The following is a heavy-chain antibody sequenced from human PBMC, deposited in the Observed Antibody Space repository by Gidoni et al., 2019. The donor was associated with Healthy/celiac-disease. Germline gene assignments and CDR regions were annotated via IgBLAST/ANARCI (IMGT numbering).Heavy chain of an antibody. CDR3: ARITDWTHDY. V-gene: IGHV2-70*04. CDR2: IDWDDAK. Sequence: QVTLKESGPALVKPTQTLTLTCTFSGVSLSTSGMRVSWIRQPPGKALEWLARIDWDDAKFYSTSLKTRLTISKDTSKNQVVLTMTNMDPVDTATYYCARITDWTHDYWGQGTLVTVSS. CDR1: GVSLSTSGMR. J-gene: IGHJ4*02. D-gene: IGHD3-9*01.